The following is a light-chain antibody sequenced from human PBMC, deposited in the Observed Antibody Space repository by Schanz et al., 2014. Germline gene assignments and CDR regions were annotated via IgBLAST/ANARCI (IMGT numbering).Light chain of an antibody. V-gene: IGLV2-14*03. CDR3: SSYTSSSPV. CDR2: DVT. Sequence: QSALTQPASVSGSPGQSITISCTGTSSDVGGYNYVSWFQHHPGKAPKLIIYDVTSRPSGVPDRFSGSRSGSTASLTISGLQAEDEADYYCSSYTSSSPVFGGGTKLTVL. CDR1: SSDVGGYNY. J-gene: IGLJ2*01.